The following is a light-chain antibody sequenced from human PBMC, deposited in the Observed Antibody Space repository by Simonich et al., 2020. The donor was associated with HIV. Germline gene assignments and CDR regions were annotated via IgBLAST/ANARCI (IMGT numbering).Light chain of an antibody. Sequence: EIVLTQSPGTLSLSPGERATLSCRASQSVTSTFLAWYQQKPCQAPRLLIDGASSRATGIPDRFSGRGSGTDFTLTISRLEPEDFAVYYCQQYGTSSTFGGGTKVEIK. CDR1: QSVTSTF. V-gene: IGKV3-20*01. CDR3: QQYGTSST. CDR2: GAS. J-gene: IGKJ4*01.